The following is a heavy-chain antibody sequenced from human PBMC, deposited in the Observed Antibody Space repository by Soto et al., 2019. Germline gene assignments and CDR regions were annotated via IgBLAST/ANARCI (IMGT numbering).Heavy chain of an antibody. CDR3: AKWAYSGATSGAPFDY. CDR1: GFTFSSYG. V-gene: IGHV3-30*18. D-gene: IGHD2-15*01. Sequence: QVQLVESGGGVVQPGTSLRLSCAASGFTFSSYGMHWVRQAPGKGLERVAIILFDGSNQYYADSVKGRFTISRDNSKNTVCLQMNLLRVEDTAVYYCAKWAYSGATSGAPFDYWGQGTLVTVSS. CDR2: ILFDGSNQ. J-gene: IGHJ4*02.